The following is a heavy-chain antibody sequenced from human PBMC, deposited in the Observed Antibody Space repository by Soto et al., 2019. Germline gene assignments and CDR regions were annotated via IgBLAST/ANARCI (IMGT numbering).Heavy chain of an antibody. CDR3: ARILEKGSSGWYGMVSYYYMDV. V-gene: IGHV2-70*11. Sequence: SGPTLVNPTQTLTLTCTFSGFSLSTSGMCVSWIRQPPGKALEWLARIDWDDDKYYSTSLKTRLTISKDTSKNQVVLTMTNMDPVDTATYYCARILEKGSSGWYGMVSYYYMDVWGKGTTVTVSS. D-gene: IGHD6-19*01. CDR2: IDWDDDK. J-gene: IGHJ6*03. CDR1: GFSLSTSGMC.